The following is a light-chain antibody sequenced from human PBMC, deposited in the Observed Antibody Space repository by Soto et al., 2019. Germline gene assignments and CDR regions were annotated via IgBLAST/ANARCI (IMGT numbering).Light chain of an antibody. CDR2: SSS. V-gene: IGLV1-44*01. J-gene: IGLJ3*02. Sequence: QSVLTQPPSASGTPGQRVTISCSGSSSNIGTNTVNWYQQLPGTAPKLLIYSSSQRSSGVPDRFSGSKSGNTASLTISGLQAEDEADYYCCSYAGNSLWVFGGGTKLTVL. CDR3: CSYAGNSLWV. CDR1: SSNIGTNT.